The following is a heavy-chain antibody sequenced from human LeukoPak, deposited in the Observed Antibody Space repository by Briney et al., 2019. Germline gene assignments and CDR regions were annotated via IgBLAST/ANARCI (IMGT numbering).Heavy chain of an antibody. CDR1: GYTFTDYY. J-gene: IGHJ4*02. CDR3: ASPGENLESFAY. Sequence: ASVKVSCKASGYTFTDYYLHWVRQAPGQGLEWMGWINPNSGGTNYAQKFRGRVTLTRDTSIRTAYIDLSRLTSDDTAVYYCASPGENLESFAYWGQGTLVTVSS. V-gene: IGHV1-2*02. D-gene: IGHD7-27*01. CDR2: INPNSGGT.